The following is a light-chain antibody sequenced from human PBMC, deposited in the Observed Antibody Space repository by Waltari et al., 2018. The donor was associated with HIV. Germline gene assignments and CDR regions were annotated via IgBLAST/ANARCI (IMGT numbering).Light chain of an antibody. Sequence: EIVMTQSPATLSVSPGERATLSCRASQSVGINLAWYQQKPGQAPGLLIYGALTRATGISARFSGSGSGTEFTLTISSLQSEDFAVYYCQQYYKWPYTFGQGTKLEIK. J-gene: IGKJ2*01. CDR2: GAL. CDR1: QSVGIN. CDR3: QQYYKWPYT. V-gene: IGKV3-15*01.